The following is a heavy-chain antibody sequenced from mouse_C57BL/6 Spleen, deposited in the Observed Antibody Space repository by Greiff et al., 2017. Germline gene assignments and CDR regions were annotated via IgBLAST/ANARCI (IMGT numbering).Heavy chain of an antibody. CDR3: AGRDPWFAY. CDR2: FNPSTGGT. D-gene: IGHD3-3*01. V-gene: IGHV1-42*01. Sequence: VPLQQSGPELVKPGASVKISCKASGYSFTGYYMNWVTQSPEKSLEWIGEFNPSTGGTSYTQKFKPKATLPVDKTSSTAYMQLKSLTSEDSAVDYCAGRDPWFAYWGQGTLVTGSA. J-gene: IGHJ3*01. CDR1: GYSFTGYY.